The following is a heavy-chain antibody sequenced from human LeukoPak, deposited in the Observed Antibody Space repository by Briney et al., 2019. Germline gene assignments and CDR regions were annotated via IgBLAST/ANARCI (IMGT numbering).Heavy chain of an antibody. CDR2: INHSGST. D-gene: IGHD6-13*01. V-gene: IGHV4-34*01. CDR3: ARGSLAAAADY. Sequence: SETLSLTCAVYGGSFSGYYWSWIRQPPGKGLEWIGEINHSGSTNYNPSLKSRVTISVDTSKNQFSLKLSSVTAADTAVYYCARGSLAAAADYWGQGTLVTVSS. CDR1: GGSFSGYY. J-gene: IGHJ4*02.